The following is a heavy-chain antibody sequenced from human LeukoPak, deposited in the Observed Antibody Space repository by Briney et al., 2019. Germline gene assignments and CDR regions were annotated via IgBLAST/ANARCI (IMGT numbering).Heavy chain of an antibody. D-gene: IGHD2-15*01. CDR3: AKSPYGAGDIFDF. CDR1: GFTFSSYA. CDR2: ISDSGGST. V-gene: IGHV3-23*01. J-gene: IGHJ4*02. Sequence: GGSLRLSCAASGFTFSSYAMSWVRQAPGKGLEWVSSISDSGGSTYYTDSVKGRFTISRDNSRNTLYLQMNSLRAEDTAVYYCAKSPYGAGDIFDFWGQGTLVTVSS.